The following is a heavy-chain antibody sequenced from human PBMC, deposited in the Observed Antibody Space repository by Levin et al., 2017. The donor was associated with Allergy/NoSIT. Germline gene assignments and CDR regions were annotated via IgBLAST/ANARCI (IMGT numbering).Heavy chain of an antibody. CDR1: GLTFTNYV. J-gene: IGHJ4*02. CDR2: ISVSGGNT. D-gene: IGHD3-22*01. Sequence: SCAASGLTFTNYVFTWVRQAPGRGLEWVSAISVSGGNTYYADSVKGRFTISRDNSKSTLYLQMTSLRAEDTAIYYCAKDSLGDSSAWYYFDSWGQGTLVTVSS. V-gene: IGHV3-23*01. CDR3: AKDSLGDSSAWYYFDS.